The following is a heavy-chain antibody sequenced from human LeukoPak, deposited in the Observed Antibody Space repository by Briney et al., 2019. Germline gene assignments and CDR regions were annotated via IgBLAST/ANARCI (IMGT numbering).Heavy chain of an antibody. V-gene: IGHV1-18*01. J-gene: IGHJ5*02. CDR1: GYTFTSYG. CDR3: ARDQRDLCSSTSCYKAWFDP. D-gene: IGHD2-2*02. CDR2: ISAYNGNT. Sequence: ASVKVSCKASGYTFTSYGISWVRQAPGPGLEWMGWISAYNGNTNYAQKLQGRVTMTTDTSTSTAYMELRSLRSDDTAVYYCARDQRDLCSSTSCYKAWFDPWGQGTLVTVSS.